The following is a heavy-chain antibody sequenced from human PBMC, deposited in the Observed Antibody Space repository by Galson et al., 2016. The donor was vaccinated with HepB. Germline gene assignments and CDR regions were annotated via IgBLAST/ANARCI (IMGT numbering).Heavy chain of an antibody. D-gene: IGHD1-1*01. CDR2: IIPIFGTA. CDR1: GGTFSSYP. CDR3: ASGHPSLPTDAFDI. V-gene: IGHV1-69*06. J-gene: IGHJ3*02. Sequence: SVKVSCKASGGTFSSYPITWVRQAPGKGPEWMGGIIPIFGTANYAQKVQDRVTITADKYTSTAYMELRSLRSEDTAFYYCASGHPSLPTDAFDIWGQGTLVTASS.